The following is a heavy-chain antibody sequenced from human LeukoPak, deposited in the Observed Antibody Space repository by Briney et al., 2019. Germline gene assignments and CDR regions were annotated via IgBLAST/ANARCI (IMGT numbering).Heavy chain of an antibody. D-gene: IGHD3-22*01. CDR2: ISSRSITI. CDR3: ARDAYYYDSSGYYLPAGADY. Sequence: PGGSLRLSCAASGFTFSTYTMNWVRQAPGKGLEWVSYISSRSITIYYADSVKGRFTVSRDNAKNSLYLQMNSLRAEDTAVYYCARDAYYYDSSGYYLPAGADYWGQGTLVTVSS. V-gene: IGHV3-48*01. J-gene: IGHJ4*02. CDR1: GFTFSTYT.